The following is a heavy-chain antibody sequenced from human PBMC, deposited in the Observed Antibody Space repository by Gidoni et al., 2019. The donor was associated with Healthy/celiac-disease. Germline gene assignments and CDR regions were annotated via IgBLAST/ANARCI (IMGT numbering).Heavy chain of an antibody. J-gene: IGHJ4*02. CDR2: ISWDGGST. Sequence: EVQLVESGGVVVQPGGSLRLPCAASGFTFDDYTMHWVRQAPGKGLEWVSLISWDGGSTYYADSVKGRFTISRDNSKNSLYRQMNSLRTEDTALYYCAKGQQLIDYWGQGTLVTVSS. V-gene: IGHV3-43*01. D-gene: IGHD6-13*01. CDR1: GFTFDDYT. CDR3: AKGQQLIDY.